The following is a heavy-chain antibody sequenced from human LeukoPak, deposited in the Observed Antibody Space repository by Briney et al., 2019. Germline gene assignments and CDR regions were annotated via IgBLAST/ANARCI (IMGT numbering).Heavy chain of an antibody. CDR3: AKMEYSSSWQYYFDY. J-gene: IGHJ4*02. CDR1: GFTFSSYG. V-gene: IGHV3-30*02. D-gene: IGHD6-13*01. Sequence: GGSLRLSCAASGFTFSSYGMHWVRQAPGKGLEWVAFIRYDGSNKYYADSVKGRFTISRDNSKNTLYLQMNSLRAEDTAVYYCAKMEYSSSWQYYFDYWGQGTLVTVSS. CDR2: IRYDGSNK.